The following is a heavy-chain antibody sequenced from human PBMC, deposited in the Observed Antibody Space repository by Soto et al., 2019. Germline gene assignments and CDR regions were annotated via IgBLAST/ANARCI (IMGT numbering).Heavy chain of an antibody. CDR2: VTPYKADT. V-gene: IGHV1-18*04. CDR1: GYTMTNYG. J-gene: IGHJ3*01. CDR3: ATVFSSYSDNLDVFDF. D-gene: IGHD1-1*01. Sequence: ASVKPTCKASGYTMTNYGVTWVRQAPGQGLEWLGRVTPYKADTNSAQNLQGRVTMATDTSTNTAYLELRSLRSDDTAVYFCATVFSSYSDNLDVFDFCGQGSMV.